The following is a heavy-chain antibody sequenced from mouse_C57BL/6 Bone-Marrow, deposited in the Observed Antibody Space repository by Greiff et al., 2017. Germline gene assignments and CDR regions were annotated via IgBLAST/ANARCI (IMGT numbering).Heavy chain of an antibody. CDR2: IDPEDGET. CDR3: ARLITTLVGDF. D-gene: IGHD1-1*01. CDR1: GFNIKDYY. V-gene: IGHV14-2*01. Sequence: EVKLVESGAELVKPGASVKLSCTASGFNIKDYYMHWVKQRTEQGLEWIGRIDPEDGETKYAPKFQGKATITADTSSNTAYLQLSILTSEDTAVYYCARLITTLVGDFWGQGTTLTVSS. J-gene: IGHJ2*01.